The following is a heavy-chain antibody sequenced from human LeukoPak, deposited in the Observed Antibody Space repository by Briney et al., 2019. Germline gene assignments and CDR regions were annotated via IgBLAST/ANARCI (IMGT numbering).Heavy chain of an antibody. CDR3: ATDFWRYFDWLFDY. J-gene: IGHJ4*02. CDR1: GYTLTELS. V-gene: IGHV1-24*01. D-gene: IGHD3-9*01. CDR2: FDPEDGET. Sequence: ASVKVSCKVSGYTLTELSMHWVRQAPGKGLEWMGGFDPEDGETIYAQKFQGRVTMTEDTSTDTAYMELSSLRSEDTAVYYCATDFWRYFDWLFDYWGQGTLVTVSS.